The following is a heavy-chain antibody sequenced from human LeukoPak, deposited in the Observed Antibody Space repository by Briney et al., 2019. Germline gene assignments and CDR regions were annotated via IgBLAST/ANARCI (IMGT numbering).Heavy chain of an antibody. J-gene: IGHJ4*02. CDR1: GFTFSSYS. CDR2: ISSSSSYI. D-gene: IGHD6-19*01. V-gene: IGHV3-21*01. Sequence: GGSLRLSCAASGFTFSSYSMNWVRQAPGKGLEWVSSISSSSSYIYYADSMKGRFTISRDNAKNSLYLQMNSLRAEDTAVYYCARAGAVAGPPDYWGQGTLVTVSS. CDR3: ARAGAVAGPPDY.